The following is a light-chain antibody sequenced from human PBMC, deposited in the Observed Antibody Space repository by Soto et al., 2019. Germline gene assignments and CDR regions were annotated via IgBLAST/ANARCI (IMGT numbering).Light chain of an antibody. V-gene: IGLV8-61*01. J-gene: IGLJ3*02. CDR3: VLYMCSGIWV. CDR2: NTN. CDR1: SDSVSTSYY. Sequence: QAVVTQEPSFSVSPGGTVTLTCGLSSDSVSTSYYPSWYQQTPGQAPRTLIYNTNTRSSGVPDRFSGSILGNKAALTITGAQADDESDYYCVLYMCSGIWVFGGGTKVTVL.